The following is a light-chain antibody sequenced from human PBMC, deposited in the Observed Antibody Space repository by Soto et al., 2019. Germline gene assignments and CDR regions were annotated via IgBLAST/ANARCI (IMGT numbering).Light chain of an antibody. CDR3: QQYNGYPT. CDR1: QSISSW. CDR2: KAS. V-gene: IGKV1-5*03. J-gene: IGKJ1*01. Sequence: DIQMTQSPSTLSASVGDRVTITCRASQSISSWLAWYQQKPGKAPKLLIYKASSLESGVPSRFSGSGSGTEFTLTISSLQPDDFATYYCQQYNGYPTVGRGTKVEIK.